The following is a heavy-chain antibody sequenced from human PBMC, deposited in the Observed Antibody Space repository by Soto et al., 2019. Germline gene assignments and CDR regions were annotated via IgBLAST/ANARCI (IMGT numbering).Heavy chain of an antibody. Sequence: QVQLVESGGGVVQPGRSLRLSCAASGFTFSSYGMHWVRQAPGKGLEWVAVISYDGSNKYYADSVKGRFTISRDNSKNTLYLQMNRLRAEDRAVYYCAKERSSGWFNWFDPWGQGTLVTVSS. CDR3: AKERSSGWFNWFDP. CDR1: GFTFSSYG. CDR2: ISYDGSNK. D-gene: IGHD6-19*01. V-gene: IGHV3-30*18. J-gene: IGHJ5*02.